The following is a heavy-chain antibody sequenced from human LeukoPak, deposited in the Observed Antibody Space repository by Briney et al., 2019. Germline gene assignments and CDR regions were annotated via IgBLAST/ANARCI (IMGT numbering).Heavy chain of an antibody. V-gene: IGHV3-53*01. CDR1: GFTVSSNY. CDR3: ARDRKVVTAPDYYYYYMDV. D-gene: IGHD2-21*02. J-gene: IGHJ6*03. Sequence: GGSLRLSCAASGFTVSSNYMSWVRQAPGKGLEWVSVIYSGGSTYYADSVKGRFTISRDNSKSTLYLQMNSLRAEDTAVYYCARDRKVVTAPDYYYYYMDVWGKGTTVTVSS. CDR2: IYSGGST.